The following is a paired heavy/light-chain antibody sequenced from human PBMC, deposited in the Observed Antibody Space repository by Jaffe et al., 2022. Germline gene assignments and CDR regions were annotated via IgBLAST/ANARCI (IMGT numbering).Light chain of an antibody. CDR1: QSLLHSDGNTY. CDR2: KVS. Sequence: DVVMTQSPLSLPVTLGQPASISCRSSQSLLHSDGNTYLSWFQQRPGQSPRRLIYKVSKRESGVPDRFSGSGSGTDFTLEISRVEAEDVGVYYCMQGTHWPPLTFGPGTKVDIK. J-gene: IGKJ3*01. CDR3: MQGTHWPPLT. V-gene: IGKV2-30*02.
Heavy chain of an antibody. CDR1: GFTFSNSG. CDR3: AKDVREYNGYGQGY. V-gene: IGHV3-30*02. D-gene: IGHD5-12*01. CDR2: IRYDGNDK. J-gene: IGHJ4*02. Sequence: QVQLVESGGGVVQPGGSLTLSCAASGFTFSNSGMHWVRQAPGKGLEWVTFIRYDGNDKYYADSVKGRFTISRDNSNNMLYLQLNSLRAEDTAVYYCAKDVREYNGYGQGYWGQGTLVTVSS.